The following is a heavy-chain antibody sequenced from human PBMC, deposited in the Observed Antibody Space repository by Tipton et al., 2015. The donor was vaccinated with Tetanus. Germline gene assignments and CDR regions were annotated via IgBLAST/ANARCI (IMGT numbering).Heavy chain of an antibody. CDR3: ARQRASRADAFDI. Sequence: KFRGRLIVAKDTSTSTVSMELNSLRSEDTAVYYCARQRASRADAFDIWGQGTMVTVSS. D-gene: IGHD6-25*01. J-gene: IGHJ3*02. V-gene: IGHV1-46*01.